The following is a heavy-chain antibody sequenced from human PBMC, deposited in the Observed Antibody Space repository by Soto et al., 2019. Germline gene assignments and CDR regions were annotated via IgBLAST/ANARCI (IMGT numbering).Heavy chain of an antibody. CDR3: ARDYGYSSSSATPQPAAYYFDY. V-gene: IGHV3-33*01. CDR2: IWYDGSNK. J-gene: IGHJ4*02. Sequence: GGSLRLSCAASGFTFSSYGMHWVRQAPGKGLEWVAVIWYDGSNKYYADSVKGRFTISRDNSKNTLYLQMNSLRAEDTAVYYCARDYGYSSSSATPQPAAYYFDYWGQGTLVTVSS. CDR1: GFTFSSYG. D-gene: IGHD6-6*01.